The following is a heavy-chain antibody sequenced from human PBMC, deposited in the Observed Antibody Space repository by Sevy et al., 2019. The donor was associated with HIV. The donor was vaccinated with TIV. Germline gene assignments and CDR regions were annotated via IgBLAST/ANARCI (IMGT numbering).Heavy chain of an antibody. Sequence: GGSLRLSCADSGVTFSSYAMSWVRQAPGKGLEWVSTISGHGGSTYYAGAVKGRFTISRDNSKKMVYLQMNSLRAEDTAVYYCAKDSGISAQIVVALRYWGQGTLVTVSS. V-gene: IGHV3-23*01. CDR3: AKDSGISAQIVVALRY. J-gene: IGHJ4*02. CDR2: ISGHGGST. D-gene: IGHD3-22*01. CDR1: GVTFSSYA.